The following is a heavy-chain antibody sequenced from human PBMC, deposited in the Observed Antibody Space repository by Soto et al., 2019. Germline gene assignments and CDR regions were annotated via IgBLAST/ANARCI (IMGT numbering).Heavy chain of an antibody. CDR1: GFTFSSYA. D-gene: IGHD6-19*01. Sequence: QVQLVESGEGVVQPGRSLRLSCAASGFTFSSYAMHWVRQAPGKGLEWVAAISYDGSNKYYADSVKGRFTISRDNSKNTLYLQMNSLRAEDTAVYYCARGRHSSGWYLILTLFDYWGQGTLVTVSS. CDR3: ARGRHSSGWYLILTLFDY. V-gene: IGHV3-30-3*01. CDR2: ISYDGSNK. J-gene: IGHJ4*02.